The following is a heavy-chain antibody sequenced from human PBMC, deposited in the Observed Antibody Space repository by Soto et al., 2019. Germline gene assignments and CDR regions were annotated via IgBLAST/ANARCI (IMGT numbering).Heavy chain of an antibody. J-gene: IGHJ6*03. CDR3: ARHGDCRSISCSYFPYMDV. CDR2: IYSSGST. CDR1: GGSISSYY. V-gene: IGHV4-59*08. Sequence: SETLFLTCTVSGGSISSYYWSWIRQPPGKGLEWIGYIYSSGSTNYNPSLKSRVIISVDTSKNQFSLKLTSVTAADTAVYYCARHGDCRSISCSYFPYMDVWGKGTTVTVSS. D-gene: IGHD2-2*01.